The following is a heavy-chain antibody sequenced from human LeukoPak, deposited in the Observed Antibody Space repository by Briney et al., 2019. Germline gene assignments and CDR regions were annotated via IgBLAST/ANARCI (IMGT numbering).Heavy chain of an antibody. CDR2: ITESINYI. CDR3: ARDVDSRYSSSSGYYQH. V-gene: IGHV3-21*01. Sequence: GGSLRLSCAASGFTFSSYTMNWVRQAPGKGLEWASSITESINYIYYADSVKGRFTISRDNAKNSLYLQMNSLRAEDTAVYYCARDVDSRYSSSSGYYQHWGQGTLVTVSS. J-gene: IGHJ1*01. D-gene: IGHD6-6*01. CDR1: GFTFSSYT.